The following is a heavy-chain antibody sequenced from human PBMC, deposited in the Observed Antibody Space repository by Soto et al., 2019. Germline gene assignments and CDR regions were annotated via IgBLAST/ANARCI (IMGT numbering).Heavy chain of an antibody. J-gene: IGHJ4*02. V-gene: IGHV3-33*01. D-gene: IGHD3-16*01. Sequence: ESGGGVVQPGRSLGLSCAASGFTFSNYGMHWVRQAPGKGLEWVAFIWYDGGNKYYAESVKGRFTISRDNSKNTLYLQMNSLRAEDTAVYYCARDGDVNTGFGKDYWGQGTLVTVSS. CDR1: GFTFSNYG. CDR3: ARDGDVNTGFGKDY. CDR2: IWYDGGNK.